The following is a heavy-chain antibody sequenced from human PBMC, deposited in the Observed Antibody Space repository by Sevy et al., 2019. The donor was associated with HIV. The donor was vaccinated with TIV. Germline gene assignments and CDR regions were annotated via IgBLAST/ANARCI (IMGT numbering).Heavy chain of an antibody. CDR1: GYTFTSYG. J-gene: IGHJ5*02. CDR3: ARDSEVLRYLDWLPGNWFDP. D-gene: IGHD3-9*01. Sequence: ASVKVSCKASGYTFTSYGISWVRQAPGQGLEWMGWISAYNGNTNYAQKLQGRVTMTTDTSTSTAYMELRSLRSDDTAVYYCARDSEVLRYLDWLPGNWFDPWGQGTLVTVSS. CDR2: ISAYNGNT. V-gene: IGHV1-18*01.